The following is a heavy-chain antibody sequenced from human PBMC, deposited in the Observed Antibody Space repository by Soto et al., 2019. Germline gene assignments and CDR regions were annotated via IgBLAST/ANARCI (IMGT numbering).Heavy chain of an antibody. CDR3: ARDRPYGVPNWFDP. D-gene: IGHD4-17*01. Sequence: QVQLVESGGGVVQPGGTLSLSCATSGFTFTSFTMHWVRQAPGKGLERIAVMSYDGARTDYADAVKGRFTISRVPSKNPLYLQMNSLRPDDTAMYYCARDRPYGVPNWFDPWGQGALVNVAS. CDR1: GFTFTSFT. V-gene: IGHV3-30-3*01. J-gene: IGHJ5*02. CDR2: MSYDGART.